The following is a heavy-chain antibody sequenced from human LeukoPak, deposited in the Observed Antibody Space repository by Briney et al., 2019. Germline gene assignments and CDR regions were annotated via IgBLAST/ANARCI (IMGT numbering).Heavy chain of an antibody. J-gene: IGHJ4*02. V-gene: IGHV3-23*01. CDR1: GFTFSNYA. Sequence: GGSLRLSCAASGFTFSNYAMSWVRQAPGKGLEWVSAISGSGGSTYHADSVKGRFTISRDNSKNTLYLQMNSLRAEDTAVYYCARVVYDNSGGLNYWGQGTLVTVSS. D-gene: IGHD1-1*01. CDR3: ARVVYDNSGGLNY. CDR2: ISGSGGST.